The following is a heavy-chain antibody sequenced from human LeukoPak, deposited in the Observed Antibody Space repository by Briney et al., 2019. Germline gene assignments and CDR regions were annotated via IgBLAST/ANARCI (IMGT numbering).Heavy chain of an antibody. Sequence: SETLSLTCTVSGDSISSYYWSWIRQPPEKGLEWIGYIYYTGSTNYNPSLKSRVTISLDTSKTQFSLKMNPVTAADTAIYYCARLQRITMSGPDYWYFDLWGRGTLVTVSS. J-gene: IGHJ2*01. CDR1: GDSISSYY. D-gene: IGHD3-10*02. CDR3: ARLQRITMSGPDYWYFDL. CDR2: IYYTGST. V-gene: IGHV4-59*01.